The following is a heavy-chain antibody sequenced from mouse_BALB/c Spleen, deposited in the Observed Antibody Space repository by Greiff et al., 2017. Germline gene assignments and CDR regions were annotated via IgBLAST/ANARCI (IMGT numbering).Heavy chain of an antibody. D-gene: IGHD1-1*02. CDR1: GFTFSDYY. J-gene: IGHJ3*01. Sequence: EVQLQESGGGLVKPGGSLKLSCAASGFTFSDYYMYWVRQTPEKRLEWVATISDGGSYTYYPDSVKGRFTISRDNAKNNLYLQMSSLKSEDTAMYYCADGGGFSYWGQGTLVTVSA. CDR3: ADGGGFSY. CDR2: ISDGGSYT. V-gene: IGHV5-4*02.